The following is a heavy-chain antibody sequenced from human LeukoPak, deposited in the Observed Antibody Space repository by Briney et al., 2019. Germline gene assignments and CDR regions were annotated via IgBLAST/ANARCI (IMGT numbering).Heavy chain of an antibody. CDR3: ASYCSSTSCLDAFDI. J-gene: IGHJ3*02. D-gene: IGHD2-2*01. CDR1: GGSISSYY. CDR2: IYYSGST. V-gene: IGHV4-59*01. Sequence: PSETLSLTCTVSGGSISSYYWSWIRQPPGKGLEWIGYIYYSGSTNYNPSLKGRVTISVDASKNQFSLKLSSVTAADTAVYYCASYCSSTSCLDAFDIWGQGTMVTVSS.